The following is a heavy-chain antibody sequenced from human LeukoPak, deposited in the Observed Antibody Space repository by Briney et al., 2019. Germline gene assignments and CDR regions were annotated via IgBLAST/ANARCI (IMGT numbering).Heavy chain of an antibody. CDR2: IYYSGST. CDR3: ARALNYYDSSGYYWFDY. V-gene: IGHV4-59*11. J-gene: IGHJ4*02. D-gene: IGHD3-22*01. Sequence: SETLSLTCTVSGGSISSHYWSWIRQPPGKGLEWIGYIYYSGSTNYNPSLKSRVTISVDTSKNQFSLKLSSVTAADTAVYYCARALNYYDSSGYYWFDYWGQGTLVTVSS. CDR1: GGSISSHY.